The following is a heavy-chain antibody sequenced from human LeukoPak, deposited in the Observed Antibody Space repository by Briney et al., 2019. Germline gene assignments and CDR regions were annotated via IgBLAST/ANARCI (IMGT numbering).Heavy chain of an antibody. J-gene: IGHJ6*03. CDR2: MNPNSGNT. CDR1: GYTLSSYD. CDR3: ARGGGSGSYYLWYYYMDV. V-gene: IGHV1-8*03. Sequence: ASVKVSCTVSGYTLSSYDTSWVRQATGQGLEWMGWMNPNSGNTGYAQKFQGRVTITRNTSISTAYMELSSLRSEDTAVYYCARGGGSGSYYLWYYYMDVWGKGTTVTVSS. D-gene: IGHD3-10*01.